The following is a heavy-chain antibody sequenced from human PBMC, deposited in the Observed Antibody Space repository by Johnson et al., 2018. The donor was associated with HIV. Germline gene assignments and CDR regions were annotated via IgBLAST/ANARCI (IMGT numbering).Heavy chain of an antibody. Sequence: VQLVESGGGVVQPGRSLRLSCAASGFTFSSYAMHWVRQAPGKGLEWVAVISYDGSNKYYADSVKGRFTISRDNSKNTLYLQMNSLRAEDTALYYCARDESAYYYESSGEGAFDIWGQGTMVTVSS. CDR2: ISYDGSNK. D-gene: IGHD3-22*01. CDR3: ARDESAYYYESSGEGAFDI. V-gene: IGHV3-30-3*01. CDR1: GFTFSSYA. J-gene: IGHJ3*02.